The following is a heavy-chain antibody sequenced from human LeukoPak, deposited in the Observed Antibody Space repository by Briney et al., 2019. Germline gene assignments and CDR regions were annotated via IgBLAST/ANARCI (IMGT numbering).Heavy chain of an antibody. CDR2: INPNSGGT. CDR3: ARGGGAVVVPAAIPDDY. D-gene: IGHD2-2*01. V-gene: IGHV1-2*02. CDR1: GYTFTGYY. J-gene: IGHJ4*02. Sequence: ASVKVSCKASGYTFTGYYMHWVRQAPGQGLEWMGWINPNSGGTNYAQKFQGRVTMTRDTSISTAYMELSRLRSDDTAVYYCARGGGAVVVPAAIPDDYWGQGTLVTVSS.